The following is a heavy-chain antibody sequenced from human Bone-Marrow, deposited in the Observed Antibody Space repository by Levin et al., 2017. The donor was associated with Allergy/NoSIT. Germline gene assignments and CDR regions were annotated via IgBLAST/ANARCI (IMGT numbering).Heavy chain of an antibody. CDR2: ISHSGYT. CDR3: SRETLLSFCGGAISCVPLE. D-gene: IGHD2-21*01. J-gene: IGHJ4*02. CDR1: GDSISTDSYY. V-gene: IGHV4-31*03. Sequence: SQTLSLTCTVSGDSISTDSYYWSWIHQRPGRGLEWIGFISHSGYTYSNPSLKSRVTISVDTSKNQFSLRLNSVTASDTATYYCSRETLLSFCGGAISCVPLEWGQGALVTVSS.